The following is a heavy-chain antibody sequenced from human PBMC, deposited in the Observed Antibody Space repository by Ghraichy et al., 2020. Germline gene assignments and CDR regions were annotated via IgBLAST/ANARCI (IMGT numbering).Heavy chain of an antibody. J-gene: IGHJ6*02. V-gene: IGHV1-46*01. CDR1: GYNFTAYH. CDR3: ARERKPLNWNYGLDV. Sequence: ASVKVSCKASGYNFTAYHMHWVRQAPGQGPEWMGIINPSGGSTNYAQNFQGRVTMTGDTSTRTVYLELSSLRSEDAAVYYCARERKPLNWNYGLDVWGQGTTITVSS. CDR2: INPSGGST. D-gene: IGHD1-20*01.